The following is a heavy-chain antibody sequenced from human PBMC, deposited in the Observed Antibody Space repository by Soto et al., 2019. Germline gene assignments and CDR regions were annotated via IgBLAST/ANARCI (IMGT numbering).Heavy chain of an antibody. J-gene: IGHJ6*03. CDR2: IDKVVTDS. V-gene: IGHV3-74*01. D-gene: IGHD3-10*01. Sequence: EVQLVESGGGLVQPGGSLRLSCAASEFTFSGRSVHWVRQAPGKVLVWVSGIDKVVTDSTYADSVKGRFTVSRDNAKNTVYLQMNRLRVEDTAVYYCARGWFGPDVWGKGTTVTVSS. CDR1: EFTFSGRS. CDR3: ARGWFGPDV.